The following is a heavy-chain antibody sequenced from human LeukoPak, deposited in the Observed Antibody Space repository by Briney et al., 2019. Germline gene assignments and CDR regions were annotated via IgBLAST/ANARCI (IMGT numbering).Heavy chain of an antibody. CDR2: IRYDGSNK. Sequence: GGSLRLSCAASGFTFSSYGMHWVRQAPGKGLEWVAFIRYDGSNKYYADSVKGRFTISRDNSKNTLYLQMNSLRAEDTAVYYCANLLAPIVPLWGQGTMVTVSS. V-gene: IGHV3-30*02. D-gene: IGHD1-26*01. CDR3: ANLLAPIVPL. J-gene: IGHJ3*01. CDR1: GFTFSSYG.